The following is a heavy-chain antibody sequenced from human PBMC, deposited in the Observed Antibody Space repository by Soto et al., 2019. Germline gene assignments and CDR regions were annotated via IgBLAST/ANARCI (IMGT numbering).Heavy chain of an antibody. V-gene: IGHV3-30*04. CDR2: ISFDGSKT. J-gene: IGHJ6*02. CDR1: GFSFSVYP. D-gene: IGHD6-13*01. Sequence: VQLVESGGGVVRPGRSLRLSCAASGFSFSVYPMNWVRQAPGKGLEWVAFISFDGSKTYYSDSVKGRFTISRDNSKNTVSLQMNNLRPGDAAVYHCANLLNVAAAGTPHYYGVDVWGHGTTVTVS. CDR3: ANLLNVAAAGTPHYYGVDV.